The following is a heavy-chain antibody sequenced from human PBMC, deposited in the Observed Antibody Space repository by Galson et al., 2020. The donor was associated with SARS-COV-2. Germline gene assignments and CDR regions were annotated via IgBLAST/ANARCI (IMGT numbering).Heavy chain of an antibody. J-gene: IGHJ4*02. Sequence: SETLSLTCPVPAGSISSSRYYWGRIRQPPGEGLEWIRSIYYSESNYYNPTLTSRVTMPVDTSKNQFSLKLSSVTAADTAVYYCARQILTGYYSFYYFDYWGQGTLVTVSS. V-gene: IGHV4-39*01. CDR3: ARQILTGYYSFYYFDY. CDR1: AGSISSSRYY. CDR2: IYYSESN. D-gene: IGHD3-9*01.